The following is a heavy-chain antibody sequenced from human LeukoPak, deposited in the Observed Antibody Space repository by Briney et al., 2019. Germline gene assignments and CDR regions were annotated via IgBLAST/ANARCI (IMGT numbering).Heavy chain of an antibody. V-gene: IGHV4-59*08. CDR2: IYYSGSS. Sequence: SETLSLTCTVSGGSISSYYWSWIRQPPGKGLEWIGYIYYSGSSNYNPSLKSRVTISVDTSKNQFSLKLSSVTAADTAVYCCARSYYYDSSGQYNWFDPWGQGTLVTVSS. CDR3: ARSYYYDSSGQYNWFDP. D-gene: IGHD3-22*01. J-gene: IGHJ5*02. CDR1: GGSISSYY.